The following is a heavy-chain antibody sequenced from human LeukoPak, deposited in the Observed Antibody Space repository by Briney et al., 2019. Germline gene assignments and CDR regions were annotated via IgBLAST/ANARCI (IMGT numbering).Heavy chain of an antibody. V-gene: IGHV4-59*01. J-gene: IGHJ5*02. CDR1: GGSISSYY. CDR2: IYYSGST. Sequence: SETLSLTCTVSGGSISSYYWSWIRQPPGKGLEWIGYIYYSGSTNYNPSLKSRVTISVDTSKNRFSLKLSSVTAADTAVYYGARDYGSGSYYNWFDPWGQGTLVTVSS. D-gene: IGHD3-10*01. CDR3: ARDYGSGSYYNWFDP.